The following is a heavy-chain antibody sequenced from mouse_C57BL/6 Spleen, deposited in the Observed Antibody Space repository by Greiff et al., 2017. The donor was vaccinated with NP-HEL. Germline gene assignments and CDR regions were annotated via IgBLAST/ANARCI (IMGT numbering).Heavy chain of an antibody. CDR1: GYTFTSYW. V-gene: IGHV1-50*01. D-gene: IGHD2-5*01. CDR3: AYYSNYVMDY. J-gene: IGHJ4*01. Sequence: VQLQQPGAELVKPGASVKLSCKASGYTFTSYWMQWVKQRPGQGLEWIGEIDPSDSYTNYNQKFKGKATLTVDTSSSTAYMQLSSLTSEDSAVYYCAYYSNYVMDYWGQGTSVTVSS. CDR2: IDPSDSYT.